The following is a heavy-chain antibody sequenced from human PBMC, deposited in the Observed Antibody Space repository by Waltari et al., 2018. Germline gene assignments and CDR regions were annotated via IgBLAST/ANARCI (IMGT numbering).Heavy chain of an antibody. V-gene: IGHV3-7*01. Sequence: EVQLVESGGGLVQPGGSLRLSCAASGFTFSSYWMSWVRQAPGKGREGVAKKKQNGSGKSYVASVKGRINISRENGKNSLVLQKNSLRAEDPAVYYLRVEMAKPHFDYRGQGTLVTVSS. CDR3: RVEMAKPHFDY. CDR2: KKQNGSGK. J-gene: IGHJ4*02. CDR1: GFTFSSYW. D-gene: IGHD5-12*01.